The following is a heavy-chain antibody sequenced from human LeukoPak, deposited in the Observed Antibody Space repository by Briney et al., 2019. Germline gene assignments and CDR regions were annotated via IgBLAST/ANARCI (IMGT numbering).Heavy chain of an antibody. CDR2: INHSGST. CDR1: GFTFSSCS. CDR3: ARHVGWFDP. V-gene: IGHV4-34*01. J-gene: IGHJ5*02. Sequence: GSLRLSCVASGFTFSSCSMNWVRQPPGKGLEWIGEINHSGSTNYNPSLKSRVTISVDTSKNQFSLKLSSVTAADTAVYYCARHVGWFDPWGQGTLVTVSS.